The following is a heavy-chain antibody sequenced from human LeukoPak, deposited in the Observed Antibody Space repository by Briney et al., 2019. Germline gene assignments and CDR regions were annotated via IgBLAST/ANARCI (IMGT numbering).Heavy chain of an antibody. CDR2: TYYSGST. CDR3: ARRVLVVPAAAGFDP. D-gene: IGHD2-2*01. CDR1: GGSIRSYY. Sequence: PSETLSLTCTDSGGSIRSYYRSWIRPHPGKGPACIGYTYYSGSTNYNPSLKSRVTISVDTSKNQFSLKLSSVTAADTAVYYCARRVLVVPAAAGFDPWGQGTLVTVSS. V-gene: IGHV4-59*12. J-gene: IGHJ5*02.